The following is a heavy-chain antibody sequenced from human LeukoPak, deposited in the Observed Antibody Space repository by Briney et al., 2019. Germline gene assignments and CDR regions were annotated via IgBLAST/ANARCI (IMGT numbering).Heavy chain of an antibody. CDR3: ATEGYCSGATCYGDS. CDR1: GGSISSSSYY. V-gene: IGHV4-39*02. Sequence: SETLSLTCTVSGGSISSSSYYWGWIRQPPGKGLEWIGSIYYSGITYYNPSLKSRVTISVDTSKNQFSLKLSSVTAADTAVYYCATEGYCSGATCYGDSWGQGTLVTVSS. D-gene: IGHD2-15*01. CDR2: IYYSGIT. J-gene: IGHJ4*02.